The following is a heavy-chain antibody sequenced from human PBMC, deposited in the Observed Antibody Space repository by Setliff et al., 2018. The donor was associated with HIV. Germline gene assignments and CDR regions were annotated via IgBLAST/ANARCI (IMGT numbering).Heavy chain of an antibody. Sequence: ASVKVSCKASEYVFTTYAMNWVRQAPGQGLEWMGWINTNTGNPTYAQGFTGRFVFSLDTSVSTAYLQISSLKAEDTAVYYCATPRTPQLYCSGGSCFDAFDLWGQGTMVTVPS. CDR1: EYVFTTYA. CDR2: INTNTGNP. J-gene: IGHJ3*01. D-gene: IGHD2-15*01. V-gene: IGHV7-4-1*02. CDR3: ATPRTPQLYCSGGSCFDAFDL.